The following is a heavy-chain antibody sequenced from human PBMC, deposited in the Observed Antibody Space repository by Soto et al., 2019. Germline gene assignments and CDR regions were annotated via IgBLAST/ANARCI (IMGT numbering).Heavy chain of an antibody. Sequence: QVQLVQSGAAVKKPGASVKVSCKASGYTFPSYGISWVRQAPGQGLEWMGWISAYNGNTNYAQKLQGRVTMTTDTSTSTAYMGLRSVRSDDTAGEYGARCTPYGVATIGGFDYWGQGTLVTVSS. CDR3: ARCTPYGVATIGGFDY. CDR1: GYTFPSYG. D-gene: IGHD5-12*01. V-gene: IGHV1-18*01. CDR2: ISAYNGNT. J-gene: IGHJ4*02.